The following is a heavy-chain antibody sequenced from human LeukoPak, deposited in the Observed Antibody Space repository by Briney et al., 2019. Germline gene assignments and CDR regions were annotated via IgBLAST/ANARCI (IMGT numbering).Heavy chain of an antibody. Sequence: GGSLRLSCTASGFTFTSYALNWVRQAPGRGLEWVSGISGSGGTTFYADSVKGRFTISRDNSKNTLYLQMDSLRAEDTAVYYCAKEDTWNYGEDYYYYMDVWGKGTTVTVSS. CDR2: ISGSGGTT. CDR1: GFTFTSYA. V-gene: IGHV3-23*01. CDR3: AKEDTWNYGEDYYYYMDV. J-gene: IGHJ6*03. D-gene: IGHD1-7*01.